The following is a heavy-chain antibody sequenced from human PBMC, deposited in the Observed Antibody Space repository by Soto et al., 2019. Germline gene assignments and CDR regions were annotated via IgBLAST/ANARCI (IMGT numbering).Heavy chain of an antibody. D-gene: IGHD4-17*01. J-gene: IGHJ4*02. V-gene: IGHV4-59*01. CDR3: ATLGDYEDY. CDR1: GGSISFYS. Sequence: PSETLSLTCTVPGGSISFYSWTWIRQPPGKGLEWIGYIYYSGSSNYSPSRKSRVTMSIDTSKNQFSLRLTSVTAADTAVYYCATLGDYEDYWGQ. CDR2: IYYSGSS.